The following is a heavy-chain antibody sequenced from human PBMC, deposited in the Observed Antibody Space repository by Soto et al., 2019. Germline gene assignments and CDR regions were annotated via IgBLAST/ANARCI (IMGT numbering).Heavy chain of an antibody. V-gene: IGHV5-51*01. Sequence: PGESLKISCKGSGYSFTSYWIGWVRQMPGKGLEWMGIIYPGDSDTRYSPSFQGQVTISADKSISTAYLQWSSLKASDTAMYYCARTKVPSIAVAGPPGWFDPWGQGTLVTVSS. CDR1: GYSFTSYW. J-gene: IGHJ5*02. CDR3: ARTKVPSIAVAGPPGWFDP. D-gene: IGHD6-19*01. CDR2: IYPGDSDT.